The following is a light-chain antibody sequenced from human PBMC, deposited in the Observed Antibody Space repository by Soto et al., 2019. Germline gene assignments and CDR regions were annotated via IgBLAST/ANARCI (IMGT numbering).Light chain of an antibody. Sequence: QSALTQPRSVSGSPGQSVTISCTGTSSDVGGYNYVSWYQQHPGKAPKLMIYDVSKRPSGVPDRFSGSKSGNTASLTISGPQAEDEADYYCCSCAGSYTWVFGGGTKLTVL. CDR1: SSDVGGYNY. CDR2: DVS. CDR3: CSCAGSYTWV. V-gene: IGLV2-11*01. J-gene: IGLJ3*02.